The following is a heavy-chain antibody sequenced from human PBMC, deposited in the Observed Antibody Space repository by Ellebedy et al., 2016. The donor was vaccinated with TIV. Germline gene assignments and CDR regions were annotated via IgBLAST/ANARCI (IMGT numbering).Heavy chain of an antibody. CDR1: GYTFSGYY. D-gene: IGHD6-19*01. CDR2: IHPTGGDT. Sequence: AASVKVSCKASGYTFSGYYMHWVRQAPGQGLEWMGVIHPTGGDTIYAQKFQGRVTMTRDTSTRTVYMDLSSLRSENTAMYYCARGPKKAGNYNMDVWGQGTTVTVSS. CDR3: ARGPKKAGNYNMDV. J-gene: IGHJ6*02. V-gene: IGHV1-46*01.